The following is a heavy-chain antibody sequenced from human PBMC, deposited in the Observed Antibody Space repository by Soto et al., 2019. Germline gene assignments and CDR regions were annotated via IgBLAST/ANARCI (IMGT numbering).Heavy chain of an antibody. J-gene: IGHJ6*02. CDR3: ARLLKKYSKYGMDV. Sequence: GESLKISCKGFGYSFSSYWIGWGGQMPGKGLEWMGIIYPGDSDTRYSPSFQGQVTISADKSISTAYLQWSSLKASDTAMYYCARLLKKYSKYGMDVWGQGTTVTVSS. CDR2: IYPGDSDT. D-gene: IGHD4-4*01. V-gene: IGHV5-51*01. CDR1: GYSFSSYW.